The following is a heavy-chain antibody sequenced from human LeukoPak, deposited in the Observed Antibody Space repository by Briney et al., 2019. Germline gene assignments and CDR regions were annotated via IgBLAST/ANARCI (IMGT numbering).Heavy chain of an antibody. V-gene: IGHV1-69*06. J-gene: IGHJ6*03. CDR3: ARTLVEGYYYMDV. CDR2: IIPIFGTA. CDR1: GGTFSSYA. D-gene: IGHD4-23*01. Sequence: ASVKVSCKASGGTFSSYAISWVRQAPGQGLEWMGGIIPIFGTANYAQKFQGRVAITADKSTSTAYMELSSLRSEDTAVYYCARTLVEGYYYMDVWGKGTTVTVSS.